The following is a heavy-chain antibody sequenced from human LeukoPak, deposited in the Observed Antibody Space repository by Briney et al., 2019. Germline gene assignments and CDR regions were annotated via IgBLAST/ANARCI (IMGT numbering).Heavy chain of an antibody. J-gene: IGHJ5*02. CDR2: IIAYNGNT. V-gene: IGHV1-18*01. Sequence: ASVKVSCKASGGTFSSYAISWVRQAPGQGLEWMGWIIAYNGNTNYAQKLQGRVTMTTDTSTSTAYMELRSLRSDDTAVYYCARDQWRVSNWFDPWGQGTLVTVSS. CDR3: ARDQWRVSNWFDP. CDR1: GGTFSSYA. D-gene: IGHD2-8*01.